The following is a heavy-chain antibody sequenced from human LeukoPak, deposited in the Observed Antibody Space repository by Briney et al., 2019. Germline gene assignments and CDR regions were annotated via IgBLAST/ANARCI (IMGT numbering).Heavy chain of an antibody. Sequence: PGGSLRLSCAASGFTFSSYSMNWVRQAPGKGLEWVSSISSSSSYIYYADSAKDRFTISRDNAKNSLYLQMISLRAEDTAVYYCARLVQRERQFDYWGQGTLVTVSS. J-gene: IGHJ4*02. D-gene: IGHD1-1*01. CDR2: ISSSSSYI. V-gene: IGHV3-21*01. CDR1: GFTFSSYS. CDR3: ARLVQRERQFDY.